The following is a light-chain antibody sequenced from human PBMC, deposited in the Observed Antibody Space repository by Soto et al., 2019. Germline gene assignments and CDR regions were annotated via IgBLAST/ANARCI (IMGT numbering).Light chain of an antibody. J-gene: IGLJ1*01. CDR1: SSDVSAYNY. CDR2: DVN. CDR3: SSYTSSSTEV. Sequence: QSVLTQPASVSGSPGQSITISCTGTSSDVSAYNYVSWYQQHPGKAPKLMIYDVNNRPSGVSNRFSGSKSGNTASLTISGLQAEYEADYYCSSYTSSSTEVFGTGTKVTVL. V-gene: IGLV2-14*01.